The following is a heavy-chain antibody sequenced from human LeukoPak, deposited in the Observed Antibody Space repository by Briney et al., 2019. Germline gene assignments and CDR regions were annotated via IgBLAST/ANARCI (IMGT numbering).Heavy chain of an antibody. CDR2: INHSGST. CDR1: GGSFSGYY. V-gene: IGHV4-34*01. D-gene: IGHD3-22*01. Sequence: SETLSLTCAVYGGSFSGYYWSWIRQPPGKGLEWIGEINHSGSTNYNPSLKSRVTISVDTSKNQFSLKLSSVTAADTAVYYRARVWGSSGYGPMDVWGQGTTVTVSS. J-gene: IGHJ6*02. CDR3: ARVWGSSGYGPMDV.